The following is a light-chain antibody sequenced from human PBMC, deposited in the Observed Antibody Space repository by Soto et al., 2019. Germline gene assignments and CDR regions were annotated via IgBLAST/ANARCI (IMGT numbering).Light chain of an antibody. CDR1: QSISSW. CDR3: QQYHNRWT. Sequence: DIQMTQSPSTLSASVGDRVTITCRASQSISSWLAWYQQKPGRAPRLLIYDAFALQSGVPSRFSGSGSGTEFTLTISSLQSEDFAVYYCQQYHNRWTFGQGSKV. CDR2: DAF. J-gene: IGKJ1*01. V-gene: IGKV1-5*01.